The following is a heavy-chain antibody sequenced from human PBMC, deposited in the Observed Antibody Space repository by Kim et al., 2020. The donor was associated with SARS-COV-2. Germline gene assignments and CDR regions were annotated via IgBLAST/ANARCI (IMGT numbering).Heavy chain of an antibody. J-gene: IGHJ5*02. CDR3: AKGGPSSGGSPFDP. Sequence: GGSLRLSCAASGFSFSSYAMSWVRQVPGRGLEWVSVFSGVGDKTYYIDSVKGRFTISRDTSNNTLYLQMDSLRAEDTAVYYCAKGGPSSGGSPFDPWGQGTLVIVSS. CDR2: FSGVGDKT. V-gene: IGHV3-23*01. D-gene: IGHD2-15*01. CDR1: GFSFSSYA.